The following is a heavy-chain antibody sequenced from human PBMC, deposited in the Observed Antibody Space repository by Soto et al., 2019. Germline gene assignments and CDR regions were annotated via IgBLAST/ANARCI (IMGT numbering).Heavy chain of an antibody. CDR2: ITITGDTT. Sequence: EVQLVESEGGLVQPGGSLRLSCEASGFIFTTSDMSWVRQAPGKGLEWISSITITGDTTHYADSVKGRFTISRDNSKKRGHWEENTAGCYDTGEFYGGKGGGGDHGYWGQGTLVAVSS. D-gene: IGHD2-21*02. CDR1: GFIFTTSD. V-gene: IGHV3-23*04. CDR3: GKGGGGDHGY. J-gene: IGHJ4*02.